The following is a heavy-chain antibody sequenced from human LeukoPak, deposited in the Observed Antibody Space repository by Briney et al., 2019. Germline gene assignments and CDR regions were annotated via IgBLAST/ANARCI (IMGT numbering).Heavy chain of an antibody. CDR1: GGSFSGYY. D-gene: IGHD3-9*01. V-gene: IGHV4-34*01. Sequence: SETLSITCAVHGGSFSGYYRSWIRQPPGKGLEWIGEIKHSGSTNYNPSLKSRVTISVDTSKNQFSLKLSSVTAADTVFFQAEDGIRDFDWLLKGPYDYWGQGTLVTVSS. J-gene: IGHJ4*02. CDR3: EDGIRDFDWLLKGPYDY. CDR2: IKHSGST.